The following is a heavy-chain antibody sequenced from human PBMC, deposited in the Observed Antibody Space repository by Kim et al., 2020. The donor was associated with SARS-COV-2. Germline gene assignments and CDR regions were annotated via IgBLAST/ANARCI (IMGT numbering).Heavy chain of an antibody. Sequence: ASVKVSCKASGYTFTSYGISWVRQAPGQGLEWMGWISAYNGNTNYAQKLQGRVTMTTDTSTSTAYMELRSLRSDDTAVYYCVTAHSGFIYDSSGEPRYWGQGTLVTVSS. J-gene: IGHJ4*02. V-gene: IGHV1-18*01. CDR3: VTAHSGFIYDSSGEPRY. CDR2: ISAYNGNT. CDR1: GYTFTSYG. D-gene: IGHD3-22*01.